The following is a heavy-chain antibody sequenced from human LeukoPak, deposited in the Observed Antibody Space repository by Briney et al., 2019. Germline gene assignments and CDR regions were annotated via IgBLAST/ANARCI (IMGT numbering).Heavy chain of an antibody. D-gene: IGHD5-12*01. CDR3: ARGLNILRGYSGYRY. Sequence: SETLSLTCTVSGDSISSYYWSWIRQPPGKGLEWIGEINHSGSTNYNPSLKSRVTISVDTSKNQFSLKLSSVTAADTAVYYCARGLNILRGYSGYRYWGQGTLVTVSS. CDR1: GDSISSYY. V-gene: IGHV4-34*01. CDR2: INHSGST. J-gene: IGHJ4*02.